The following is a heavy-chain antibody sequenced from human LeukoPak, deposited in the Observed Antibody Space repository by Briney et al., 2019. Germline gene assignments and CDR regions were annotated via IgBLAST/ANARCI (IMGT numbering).Heavy chain of an antibody. J-gene: IGHJ3*02. Sequence: PGGSLRLSCAASGFTFSSYSMNWVRQAPGKGLEWVSSISSSSSYIYYADSVKGRFTISRDNAKNSLYLQMNSLRAEDTAVYYCANVGVGGGNDAFDIWGQGTMVTVSS. V-gene: IGHV3-21*01. CDR3: ANVGVGGGNDAFDI. CDR2: ISSSSSYI. D-gene: IGHD4-23*01. CDR1: GFTFSSYS.